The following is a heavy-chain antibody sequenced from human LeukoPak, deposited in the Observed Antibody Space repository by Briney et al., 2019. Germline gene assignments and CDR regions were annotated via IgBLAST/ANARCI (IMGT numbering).Heavy chain of an antibody. CDR1: GFTFSSYE. V-gene: IGHV3-48*03. Sequence: GGSLRLSCAASGFTFSSYEMNWVRQAPGKGLEWVSYISSSGSTIYYADSAKGRFTISRDNAKNSLYLQMNSLRAEDTAVYYCARVARFLEWLGDAFDIWGQGTMVTVSS. J-gene: IGHJ3*02. CDR3: ARVARFLEWLGDAFDI. D-gene: IGHD3-3*01. CDR2: ISSSGSTI.